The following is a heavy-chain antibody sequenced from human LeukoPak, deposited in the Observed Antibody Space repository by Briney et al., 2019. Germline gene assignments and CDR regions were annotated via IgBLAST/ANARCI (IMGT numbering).Heavy chain of an antibody. J-gene: IGHJ4*02. CDR3: TYSHHYYNPGSYSY. CDR1: GFSLSTSGVS. V-gene: IGHV2-5*02. Sequence: SGPTLVNPTQTLTLTCTFSGFSLSTSGVSVAWVRQPPGKALEWLALIYWDDDKRYSPSLKNRLTITKDTSKNQVVLSFANMAPADTATYYCTYSHHYYNPGSYSYWGQGALVAVSS. D-gene: IGHD3-10*01. CDR2: IYWDDDK.